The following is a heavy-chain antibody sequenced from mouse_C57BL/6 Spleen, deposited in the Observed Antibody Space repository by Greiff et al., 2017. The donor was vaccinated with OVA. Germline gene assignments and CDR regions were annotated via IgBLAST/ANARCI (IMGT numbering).Heavy chain of an antibody. J-gene: IGHJ4*01. CDR3: TRWSLSLYAMDY. Sequence: VQVVESGAELVRPGASVTLSCKASGYTFTDYEMHWVKQTPVHGLEWIGAIDPETGGTAYNQKFKGKAILTADKSSSTAYMELRSLTSEDSAVYYCTRWSLSLYAMDYWGQGTSVTVSS. V-gene: IGHV1-15*01. D-gene: IGHD1-1*02. CDR1: GYTFTDYE. CDR2: IDPETGGT.